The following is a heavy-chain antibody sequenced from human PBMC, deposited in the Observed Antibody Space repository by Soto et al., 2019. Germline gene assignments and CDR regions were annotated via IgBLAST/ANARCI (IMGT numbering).Heavy chain of an antibody. D-gene: IGHD4-17*01. V-gene: IGHV3-64D*06. Sequence: GGSPRLSCSASGFTFSMFSMHWVRQAPGKGLEYVSGISSNGDSTYYADSVKGRFTISRDNSKNTLYLQMSSLRAVDTAVYYCVHPRSTVQIPPTWGQGTLVTV. J-gene: IGHJ5*02. CDR2: ISSNGDST. CDR3: VHPRSTVQIPPT. CDR1: GFTFSMFS.